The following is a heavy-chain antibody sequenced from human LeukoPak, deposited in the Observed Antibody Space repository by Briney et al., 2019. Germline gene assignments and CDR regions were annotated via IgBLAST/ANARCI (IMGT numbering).Heavy chain of an antibody. D-gene: IGHD1-1*01. V-gene: IGHV4-30-2*01. CDR1: GGSISSGGYS. Sequence: SQTLSLTCAVSGGSISSGGYSWSSIRQPPAKGLDCIGYTYHSRSTYYNPSLKSRVPISVDRSKNQFSLKMSSVTAAETAVYYCARDANARTGSFDYWGQGTLVSVSS. J-gene: IGHJ4*02. CDR3: ARDANARTGSFDY. CDR2: TYHSRST.